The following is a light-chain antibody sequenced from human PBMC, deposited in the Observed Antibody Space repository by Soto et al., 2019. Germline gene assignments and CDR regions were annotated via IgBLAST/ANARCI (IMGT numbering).Light chain of an antibody. CDR1: QSVSSGY. V-gene: IGKV3-20*01. CDR2: GAS. J-gene: IGKJ2*01. CDR3: KQYGSSSGT. Sequence: EIVLTQSPGTLSLSPGERATLSCRASQSVSSGYLAWYQQKPGQAPRLLIYGASSRATGIPDRFSGSGSGTDFTLTISRLEPEDFAVYYCKQYGSSSGTFGQGTKLEIK.